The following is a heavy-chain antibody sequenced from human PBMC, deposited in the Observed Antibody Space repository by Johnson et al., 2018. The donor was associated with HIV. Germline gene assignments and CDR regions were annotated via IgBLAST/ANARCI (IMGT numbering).Heavy chain of an antibody. CDR3: ARARGSSSGFFAFDV. Sequence: VQLVESGGGLVQPGRSLRLSCVASGFTFDDYAMHWVRQAPGKGLQWVSGIGTAGDTYYPGSVKGRFTISRENAKNSLHLQMNSLRAGDTAVYYCARARGSSSGFFAFDVWGPGTMVSVSS. CDR2: IGTAGDT. CDR1: GFTFDDYA. V-gene: IGHV3-13*01. J-gene: IGHJ3*01. D-gene: IGHD6-6*01.